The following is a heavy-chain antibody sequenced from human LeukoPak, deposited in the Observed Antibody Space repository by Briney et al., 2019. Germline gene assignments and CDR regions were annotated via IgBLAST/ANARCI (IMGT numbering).Heavy chain of an antibody. V-gene: IGHV4-59*01. J-gene: IGHJ4*02. CDR2: IYDSGST. Sequence: PSETLSLTCTVSGGSISTYYWSWIRQPPGKGLEYIGYIYDSGSTNYNPSLKSRVTMSVDTSKQQFSLKLSSVTAADTGVYYCARTGFSLFDYWGQGTLVTVSS. CDR3: ARTGFSLFDY. CDR1: GGSISTYY. D-gene: IGHD2-15*01.